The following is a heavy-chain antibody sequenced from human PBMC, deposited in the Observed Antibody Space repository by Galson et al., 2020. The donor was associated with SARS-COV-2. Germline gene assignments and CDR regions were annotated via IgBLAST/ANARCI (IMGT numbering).Heavy chain of an antibody. CDR2: INPNSGGT. Sequence: GESLKISCKASGYTFTGYYIHWVRQAPGQGLEWMGWINPNSGGTNYAQKFQGRVTMTRDTSISAADMELSRLRSDDTAVYYCARVSGFCSTTSCFVPYYYGMDVWGQGTTVSVSS. V-gene: IGHV1-2*02. D-gene: IGHD2-2*01. CDR3: ARVSGFCSTTSCFVPYYYGMDV. CDR1: GYTFTGYY. J-gene: IGHJ6*02.